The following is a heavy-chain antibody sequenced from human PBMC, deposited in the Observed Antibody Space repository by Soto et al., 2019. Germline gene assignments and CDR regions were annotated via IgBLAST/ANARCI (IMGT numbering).Heavy chain of an antibody. CDR1: GFTFSTYA. D-gene: IGHD3-16*01. V-gene: IGHV3-23*01. CDR2: ISSSGGST. CDR3: AKDHWGSY. Sequence: GGSLRLSCAASGFTFSTYAMSWVRQAPGEGLEWVSAISSSGGSTYYADSVKGRFTISRDNSKNTLYLQMNSLRAEDTALYYCAKDHWGSYSGQGTLVTVSS. J-gene: IGHJ4*02.